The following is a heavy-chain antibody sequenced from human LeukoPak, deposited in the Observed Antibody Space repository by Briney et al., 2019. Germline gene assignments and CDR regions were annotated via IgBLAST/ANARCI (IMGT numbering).Heavy chain of an antibody. J-gene: IGHJ4*02. V-gene: IGHV3-23*01. Sequence: GGSLRLSCAASGFTLTSYAMSWVRQAPGKGLEWVSAISGSGGSTYYADSVKGRFTISRDNSKNTLYLQMNSLRAEDTAVYYCAKGGYGDVDFDYWGQGTLVTVSS. CDR1: GFTLTSYA. CDR2: ISGSGGST. CDR3: AKGGYGDVDFDY. D-gene: IGHD4-17*01.